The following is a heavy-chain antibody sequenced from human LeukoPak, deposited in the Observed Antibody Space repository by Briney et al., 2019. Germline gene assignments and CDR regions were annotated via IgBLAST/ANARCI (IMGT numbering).Heavy chain of an antibody. V-gene: IGHV4-38-2*01. CDR3: ARISTTVTFDY. CDR1: GYSISSGCY. CDR2: IYHSGSN. J-gene: IGHJ4*02. Sequence: SEPLSLTCAVSGYSISSGCYWGWIRQHPGKGLEWIGSIYHSGSNYYNPSLKSRVTISLDTSKNQSSLKLSSMTAADTAVYYCARISTTVTFDYWGQGTLVTVSS. D-gene: IGHD4-17*01.